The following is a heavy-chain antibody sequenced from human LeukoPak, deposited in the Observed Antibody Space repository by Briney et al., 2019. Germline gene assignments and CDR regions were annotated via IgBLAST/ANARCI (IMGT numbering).Heavy chain of an antibody. V-gene: IGHV3-7*01. J-gene: IGHJ6*03. D-gene: IGHD6-13*01. Sequence: GGSLRLSCAASGFTFSSYWMSWVRQAPGKGLEWVANIKQDGSEKYYVDSVKGRFTISRDNAKNSLYLQMNSLRAEDTAVYYCARESAAAGTGPYYYYYMDVWGKGTTVTVSS. CDR3: ARESAAAGTGPYYYYYMDV. CDR1: GFTFSSYW. CDR2: IKQDGSEK.